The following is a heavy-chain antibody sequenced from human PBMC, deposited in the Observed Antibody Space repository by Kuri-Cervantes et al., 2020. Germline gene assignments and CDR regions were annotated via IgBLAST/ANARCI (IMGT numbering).Heavy chain of an antibody. V-gene: IGHV4-30-4*01. CDR1: GGSISSGDYY. CDR3: ARCGLGVGVWGNRGFDY. J-gene: IGHJ4*02. Sequence: SETLSLTCTVSGGSISSGDYYWSWIRQPPGKGLEWIGEINHSGSTNYNPSLKSRVTISVDTSKNQFSLKLSSVTAADTAVYYCARCGLGVGVWGNRGFDYWGQGTLVTVSS. D-gene: IGHD3-16*01. CDR2: INHSGST.